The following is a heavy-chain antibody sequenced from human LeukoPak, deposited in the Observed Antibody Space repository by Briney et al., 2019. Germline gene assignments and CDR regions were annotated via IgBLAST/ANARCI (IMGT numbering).Heavy chain of an antibody. CDR2: ISSSSSYI. V-gene: IGHV3-21*01. CDR3: ARDMGDDYYYMDV. Sequence: PGGSLRLSCAASGFTFSSYSMNWVRQAPGKGLEWVSSISSSSSYIYYADSVKGRFTISRDNAKNSLYLQMNSLRAEDTAVYYCARDMGDDYYYMDVWGKGTTVTVSS. J-gene: IGHJ6*03. D-gene: IGHD3-16*01. CDR1: GFTFSSYS.